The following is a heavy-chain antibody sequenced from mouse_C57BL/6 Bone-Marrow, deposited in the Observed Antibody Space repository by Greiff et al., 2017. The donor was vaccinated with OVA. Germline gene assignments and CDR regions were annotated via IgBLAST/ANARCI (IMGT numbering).Heavy chain of an antibody. D-gene: IGHD1-1*01. Sequence: VQRVESGPGLVAPSQSLSITCTVSGFSLTSYGVDWVRQSPGKGLEWLGVIWGVGSTNYNSALKSRLSISKDNSKSQVFLKMNSLQTDDTAMYYCASLYGRFAYWGQGTLVTVSA. CDR3: ASLYGRFAY. J-gene: IGHJ3*01. CDR1: GFSLTSYG. CDR2: IWGVGST. V-gene: IGHV2-6*01.